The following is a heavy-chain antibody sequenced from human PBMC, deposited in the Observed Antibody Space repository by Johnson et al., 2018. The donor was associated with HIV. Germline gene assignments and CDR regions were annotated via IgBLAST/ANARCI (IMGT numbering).Heavy chain of an antibody. J-gene: IGHJ3*02. CDR3: AKDRVVTNDAFDI. CDR2: ISWNGDTL. CDR1: GLNFDDYG. V-gene: IGHV3-9*01. D-gene: IGHD2-21*02. Sequence: VQLVESGGGLLQPGGSLRLSCVATGLNFDDYGMHWVRQGPGKGLEWVSGISWNGDTLDYADSVKGRFTISRDNAKNSLYLQMNSLRTEDTAVYYCAKDRVVTNDAFDIWGRGTMVTVSS.